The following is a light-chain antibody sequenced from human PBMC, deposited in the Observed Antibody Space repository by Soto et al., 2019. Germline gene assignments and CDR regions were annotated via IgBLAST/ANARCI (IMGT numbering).Light chain of an antibody. Sequence: QSVLTQPPSVSGAPGQRVTSSCTGSSPNIGAGYDVHWYQQLPGTAPKLLIYGNSNRPSGVPDRFSGSKSGTSASLAITGLQAEDEADYYCQSYDSSLSAVFGGGTKLTVL. J-gene: IGLJ3*02. CDR3: QSYDSSLSAV. CDR2: GNS. CDR1: SPNIGAGYD. V-gene: IGLV1-40*01.